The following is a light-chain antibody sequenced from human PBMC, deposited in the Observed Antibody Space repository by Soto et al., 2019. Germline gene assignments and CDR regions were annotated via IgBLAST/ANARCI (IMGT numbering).Light chain of an antibody. J-gene: IGLJ2*01. Sequence: QSALTQPPSASGSPGQSVTISCTGTSSDVGGYNYVSWYQQHPGKAPKLMIYEVSKRPSGVPDRFSGSKSGNTASLTVSGLQADDEADYYCSSYAGYNNVVFGGGTKLTVL. CDR1: SSDVGGYNY. CDR3: SSYAGYNNVV. V-gene: IGLV2-8*01. CDR2: EVS.